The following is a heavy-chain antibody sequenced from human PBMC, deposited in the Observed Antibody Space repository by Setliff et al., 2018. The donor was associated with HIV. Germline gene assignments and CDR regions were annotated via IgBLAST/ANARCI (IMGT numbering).Heavy chain of an antibody. CDR2: INAGSGKT. CDR3: ARVSGLSGELLYFDY. D-gene: IGHD1-26*01. CDR1: GYTFTNYG. J-gene: IGHJ4*02. Sequence: ASVKVSCKASGYTFTNYGINWVRQAPGQRLEWMGWINAGSGKTKYSQKFQGRVSITRDTSESTAYMELSSLRSEDTAVYYWARVSGLSGELLYFDYWGLGTLVTVSS. V-gene: IGHV1-3*01.